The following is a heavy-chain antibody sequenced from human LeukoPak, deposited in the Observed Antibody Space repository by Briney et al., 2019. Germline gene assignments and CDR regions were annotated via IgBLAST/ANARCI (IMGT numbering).Heavy chain of an antibody. CDR3: ARVAGDYYYYYYMDV. V-gene: IGHV4-4*07. CDR2: IYTSGST. D-gene: IGHD3-10*01. J-gene: IGHJ6*03. Sequence: SETLSLTCTVSGGSINSYWSWIRQPAGKGLEWIGRIYTSGSTNYNPSLKSRVTMSVDTSKNQFSLKLSSVTAADTAVYYCARVAGDYYYYYYMDVWGKGTTVTVSS. CDR1: GGSINSY.